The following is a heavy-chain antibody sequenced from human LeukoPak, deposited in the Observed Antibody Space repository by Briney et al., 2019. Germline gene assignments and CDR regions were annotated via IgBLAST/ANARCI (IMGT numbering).Heavy chain of an antibody. CDR2: IIPIFGTA. J-gene: IGHJ4*02. D-gene: IGHD3-22*01. Sequence: GASVKVSCKASGGTFSSYAISWVRQAPGQGLEWMGGIIPIFGTANYAQKFQGRVTITADESTSTAYMELSSLRSEDTAVYYCAWRDYYDSSGYYYVFYYWGQGTLVTVSS. CDR1: GGTFSSYA. V-gene: IGHV1-69*13. CDR3: AWRDYYDSSGYYYVFYY.